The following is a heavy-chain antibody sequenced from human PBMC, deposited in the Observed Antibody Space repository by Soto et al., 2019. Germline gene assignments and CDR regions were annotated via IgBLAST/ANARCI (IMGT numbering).Heavy chain of an antibody. D-gene: IGHD2-8*02. J-gene: IGHJ6*02. CDR2: INPNSGGT. CDR3: ARDLWVVDAIGYYYYCMDV. V-gene: IGHV1-2*02. Sequence: ASVKVSCKASGYTFTGYCMHWVRQAPGQGLEWMGWINPNSGGTNYAQKFQGRVTMTRDTSISTAYMELSRLRSDDTAVYYCARDLWVVDAIGYYYYCMDVWGQGTTVTVSS. CDR1: GYTFTGYC.